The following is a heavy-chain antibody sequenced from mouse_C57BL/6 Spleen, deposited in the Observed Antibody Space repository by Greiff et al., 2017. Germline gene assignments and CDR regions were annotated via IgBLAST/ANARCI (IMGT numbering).Heavy chain of an antibody. CDR3: TRRSGY. J-gene: IGHJ2*01. V-gene: IGHV1-15*01. CDR2: IDPETGGT. Sequence: VKLVESGAELVRPGASVTLSCKASGYTFTDYEMHWVKQTPVHGLEWIGAIDPETGGTAYNQKFKGKAILTAGKSSSTAYMELRSLTSEDSAVYYCTRRSGYWGQGTTLTVSS. CDR1: GYTFTDYE.